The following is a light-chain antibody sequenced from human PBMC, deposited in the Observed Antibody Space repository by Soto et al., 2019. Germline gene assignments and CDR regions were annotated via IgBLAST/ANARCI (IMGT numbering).Light chain of an antibody. J-gene: IGLJ3*02. V-gene: IGLV2-14*03. CDR3: SSYTTINSVVV. Sequence: QSVLTQPASVSGSPGQSITFSCTGTSSDIGASNYVSWYQHHPGKAPKLVIYDVTDRPSGVSDRFAGSKSGTTASLTISGLQAEDEADYFCSSYTTINSVVVFGGGTKLTVL. CDR1: SSDIGASNY. CDR2: DVT.